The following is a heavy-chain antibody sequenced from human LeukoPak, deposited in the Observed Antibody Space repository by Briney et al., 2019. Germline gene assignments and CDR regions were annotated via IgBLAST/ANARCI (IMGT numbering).Heavy chain of an antibody. Sequence: PGGSLRLSCAASGFTFSSYSMNWVRQAPGKGLEWVSSISSSSSYIYYADSVKGRFTISRDNAENSLYLQMKSLRAEDTAVYHCAGYCSGGSCYSAFDYWGQGTLVTVSS. V-gene: IGHV3-21*01. D-gene: IGHD2-15*01. CDR3: AGYCSGGSCYSAFDY. CDR2: ISSSSSYI. J-gene: IGHJ4*02. CDR1: GFTFSSYS.